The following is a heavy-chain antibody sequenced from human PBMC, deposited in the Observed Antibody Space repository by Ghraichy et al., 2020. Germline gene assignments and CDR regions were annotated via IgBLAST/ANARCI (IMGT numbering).Heavy chain of an antibody. D-gene: IGHD3-16*01. J-gene: IGHJ5*02. CDR1: GGSVSSASYY. CDR3: ARDQLFGHSHDYSA. CDR2: MYYSGST. Sequence: SQTLSLTCTVSGGSVSSASYYWSWIRQPPGKRLEWIGYMYYSGSTHYNPSLKSRVSISVDPSKNQFSLKLTSVTAADTAVYYCARDQLFGHSHDYSAWGQGTLVTVSS. V-gene: IGHV4-61*01.